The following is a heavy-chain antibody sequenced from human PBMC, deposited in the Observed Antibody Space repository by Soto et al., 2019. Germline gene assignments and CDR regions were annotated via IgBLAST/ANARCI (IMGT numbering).Heavy chain of an antibody. D-gene: IGHD4-4*01. CDR2: ISSSSSTI. J-gene: IGHJ3*02. CDR1: GFTFSNYN. CDR3: AGDVGDSAYSAFDI. Sequence: PGGSLRLSCAVSGFTFSNYNMNWVRQAPGKGLEWVSYISSSSSTINYADTVQGRFTISRDNAKNSMYLQKNSLRDDDSAVYFCAGDVGDSAYSAFDIWGQGTMVTVSS. V-gene: IGHV3-48*02.